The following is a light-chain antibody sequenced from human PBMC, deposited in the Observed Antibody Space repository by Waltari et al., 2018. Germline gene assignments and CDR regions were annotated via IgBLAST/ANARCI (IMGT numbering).Light chain of an antibody. Sequence: QSALTQPASVSGSPGQSITISCTGTSSDIGSSNLVSWYQQHPDKAPKLLIYEVSKRPSGVSDRFSGSKSGNTASLTISGLQAEDEGDYFHCSYGGTTKFFGGGTKLTVL. J-gene: IGLJ2*01. CDR1: SSDIGSSNL. CDR2: EVS. V-gene: IGLV2-23*02. CDR3: CSYGGTTKF.